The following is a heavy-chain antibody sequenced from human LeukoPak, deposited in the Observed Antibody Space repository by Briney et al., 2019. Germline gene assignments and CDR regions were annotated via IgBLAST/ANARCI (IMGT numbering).Heavy chain of an antibody. CDR3: ARDSYAGYGSYYFDY. CDR1: GGSISSYY. CDR2: IYTSGST. V-gene: IGHV4-4*08. D-gene: IGHD3-9*01. Sequence: PSETLSLTCTVSGGSISSYYWSWIRQPPGKGLEWIGRIYTSGSTNYNPSLKSRVTISVDTSKNQFSLKLSSVTAADTAVYYCARDSYAGYGSYYFDYWGQGTLVTVSS. J-gene: IGHJ4*02.